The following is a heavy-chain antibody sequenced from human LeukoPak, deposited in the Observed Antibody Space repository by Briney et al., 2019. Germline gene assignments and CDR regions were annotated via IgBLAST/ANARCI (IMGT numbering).Heavy chain of an antibody. CDR1: GYIFTSYA. CDR2: ISANNGNT. V-gene: IGHV1-18*01. Sequence: ASVKVSCKASGYIFTSYAISWVRQAPGQGLEWMGWISANNGNTNYAQKLQGRVTMTTDTSTSTDYLELSSLRSEDTAVYYCARDNSVRDEAWWFNPWGQGTLVTVSS. CDR3: ARDNSVRDEAWWFNP. D-gene: IGHD5-24*01. J-gene: IGHJ5*02.